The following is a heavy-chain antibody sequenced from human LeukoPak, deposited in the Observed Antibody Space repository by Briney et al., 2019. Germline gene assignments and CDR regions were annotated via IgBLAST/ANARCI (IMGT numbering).Heavy chain of an antibody. D-gene: IGHD3-22*01. V-gene: IGHV4-59*01. CDR2: IYYSGST. CDR3: ARGGLSYDSSGWFDY. Sequence: SETLSLTCTVSNGSIRSYYWSWIRQPPGKGLEWIGYIYYSGSTNYNPSLKSRVTISVDTSKNQFPLKLSSVTAADTAMYYCARGGLSYDSSGWFDYWGQGTLVTVSS. CDR1: NGSIRSYY. J-gene: IGHJ4*02.